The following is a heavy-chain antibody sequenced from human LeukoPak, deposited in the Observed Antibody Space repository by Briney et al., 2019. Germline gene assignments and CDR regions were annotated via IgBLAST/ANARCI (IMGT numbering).Heavy chain of an antibody. V-gene: IGHV4-61*02. J-gene: IGHJ4*02. CDR3: AALTSYQYFDY. CDR2: IYTSGST. Sequence: SETLSLTCTVSGDSISTGNSYWSWIRQPAGKGLEWIGRIYTSGSTHYNPSLKSRVTISVDTSKNQFSLKLSSVTAADTAVYYCAALTSYQYFDYWGQGTLVTVSS. CDR1: GDSISTGNSY. D-gene: IGHD3-9*01.